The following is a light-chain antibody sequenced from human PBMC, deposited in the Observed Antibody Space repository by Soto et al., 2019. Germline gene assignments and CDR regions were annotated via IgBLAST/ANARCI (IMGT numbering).Light chain of an antibody. J-gene: IGKJ1*01. Sequence: DIQMTQSPSTLSGSVGDRVTLTCRASQTISSWLAWYQQKPGKAPKLLSYKASTLKSGVPSRFRGSGSGTEFTLTISSLQPDDFATYYCQHYNSYSEAFGQGTKVDI. CDR1: QTISSW. V-gene: IGKV1-5*03. CDR3: QHYNSYSEA. CDR2: KAS.